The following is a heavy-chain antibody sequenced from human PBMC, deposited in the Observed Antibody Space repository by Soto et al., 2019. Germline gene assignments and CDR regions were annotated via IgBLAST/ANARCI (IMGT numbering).Heavy chain of an antibody. CDR1: GFTVSNNY. Sequence: EEQLVESGGGLVQPGGSLSLSCAASGFTVSNNYMSWVRQAPGKGLEWVSLIYSGGSTYYADSVKDRYTTSRDSFNNTLDLQMNSLRAEDTAMYYCAAYSHKGYWGQGTLVTVSS. J-gene: IGHJ4*02. CDR2: IYSGGST. CDR3: AAYSHKGY. D-gene: IGHD3-16*01. V-gene: IGHV3-66*01.